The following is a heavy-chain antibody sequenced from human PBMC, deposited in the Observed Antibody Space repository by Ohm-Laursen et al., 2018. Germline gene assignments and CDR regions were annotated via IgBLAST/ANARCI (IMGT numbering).Heavy chain of an antibody. CDR3: ARDQGWVDY. CDR1: GFSFSTYT. Sequence: SLRLSRAASGFSFSTYTLNWVRQAPGKGLEWVSSVSTSGSDTYYADSVKGRFTISRDNAKNSLYLQMNSLRAEDTAVYYCARDQGWVDYWGQGTLVTVSS. J-gene: IGHJ4*02. V-gene: IGHV3-21*01. D-gene: IGHD6-19*01. CDR2: VSTSGSDT.